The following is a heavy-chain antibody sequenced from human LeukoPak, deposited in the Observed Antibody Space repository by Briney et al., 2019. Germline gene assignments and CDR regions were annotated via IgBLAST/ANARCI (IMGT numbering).Heavy chain of an antibody. V-gene: IGHV3-23*01. D-gene: IGHD3-10*01. Sequence: GGSLRFSCAASGFTFSSYWMHWVRQAPGKGLEWVSGISSSGGSTVYIDSVKGRFTISRDNSKNTLYLQMNSLRAEDTAAYYCAKDQGTGLGSYSWGYFDCWGQGTLVTVSS. CDR2: ISSSGGST. J-gene: IGHJ4*02. CDR1: GFTFSSYW. CDR3: AKDQGTGLGSYSWGYFDC.